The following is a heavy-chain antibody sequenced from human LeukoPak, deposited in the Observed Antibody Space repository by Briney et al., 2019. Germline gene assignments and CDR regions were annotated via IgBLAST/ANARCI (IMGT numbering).Heavy chain of an antibody. CDR3: ARDNSVGDVAWWFDP. Sequence: ASVKVSCKASGYSFTSHYMHWVRQAPGQGLEWLGLINPSGSSTLYAQKFQGRVTMTRDMSTTADYMELSSLRSEDTAVYYCARDNSVGDVAWWFDPWGQGTLVTVSS. CDR2: INPSGSST. J-gene: IGHJ5*02. CDR1: GYSFTSHY. V-gene: IGHV1-46*01. D-gene: IGHD1-26*01.